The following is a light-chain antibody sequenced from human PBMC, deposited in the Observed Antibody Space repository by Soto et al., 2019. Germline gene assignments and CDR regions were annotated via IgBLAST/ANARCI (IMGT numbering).Light chain of an antibody. Sequence: QAVVTQPPSVSGAPGQRVTISCTGSSSNIGAGYDVHWSQQLPGTAPKLLIYGNSNRPSGVPDRFSGSKSGTSASLAITGLQAEDEADYYCQSYDSSLSALYVFGTGTQLTVL. J-gene: IGLJ1*01. CDR3: QSYDSSLSALYV. V-gene: IGLV1-40*01. CDR2: GNS. CDR1: SSNIGAGYD.